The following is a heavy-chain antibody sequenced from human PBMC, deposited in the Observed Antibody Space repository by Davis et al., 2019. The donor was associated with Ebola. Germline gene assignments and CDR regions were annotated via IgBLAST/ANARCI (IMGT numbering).Heavy chain of an antibody. CDR2: FYYSGTT. CDR1: GASISRTTNYY. D-gene: IGHD3-22*01. V-gene: IGHV4-39*01. Sequence: MPSETLSLTCTVSGASISRTTNYYWGWIRQSPGEGLEWIGTFYYSGTTFYNPSLKTRITVSVDPSKNQFSLKLSSATAADTAVYYCASLRQTYDSSGYSQPFDYWGQGSLISVSS. J-gene: IGHJ4*02. CDR3: ASLRQTYDSSGYSQPFDY.